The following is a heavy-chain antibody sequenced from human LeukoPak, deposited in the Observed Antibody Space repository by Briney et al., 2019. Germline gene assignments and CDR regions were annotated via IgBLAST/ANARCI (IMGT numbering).Heavy chain of an antibody. CDR1: GGSFSGYY. CDR3: ARGGGPPGNWFDP. V-gene: IGHV4-34*01. J-gene: IGHJ5*02. CDR2: INHSGST. D-gene: IGHD3-10*01. Sequence: PSETLSLTCAVYGGSFSGYYWSWIRQPPGKGLEWIGEINHSGSTNYNLSLKSRVTISVDTSKNQFSLKLSSVTAADTAVYYCARGGGPPGNWFDPWGQGTLVTVSS.